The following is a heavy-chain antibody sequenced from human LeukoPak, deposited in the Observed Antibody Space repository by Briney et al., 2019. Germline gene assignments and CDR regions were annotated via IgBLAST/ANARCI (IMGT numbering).Heavy chain of an antibody. CDR2: ISGSGGST. J-gene: IGHJ4*02. Sequence: GGSLRLSCAASGFTFSSYAMSWVRQVPGKGLEWVSIISGSGGSTYYADSVKGRFTISRDNSKNTLSLQMNSLRAEDTAIYYCAKTGAFHLERSVIDYWGQGTLVTVSS. D-gene: IGHD1-1*01. CDR1: GFTFSSYA. CDR3: AKTGAFHLERSVIDY. V-gene: IGHV3-23*01.